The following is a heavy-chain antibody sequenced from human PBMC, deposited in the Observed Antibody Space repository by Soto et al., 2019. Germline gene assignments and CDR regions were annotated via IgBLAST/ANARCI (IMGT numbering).Heavy chain of an antibody. CDR2: ISPSGST. D-gene: IGHD3-16*02. J-gene: IGHJ6*02. Sequence: SETLSLTCTVSGGSISTYYFNWIRQPAGKGLEWIGRISPSGSTYYNPSLQSRVTMSLDTSKKQFSLKVDSMTAADTAVYYCARHSVMITFGGVIVPRDYYGMYVWGQGPTVTLSS. V-gene: IGHV4-4*07. CDR1: GGSISTYY. CDR3: ARHSVMITFGGVIVPRDYYGMYV.